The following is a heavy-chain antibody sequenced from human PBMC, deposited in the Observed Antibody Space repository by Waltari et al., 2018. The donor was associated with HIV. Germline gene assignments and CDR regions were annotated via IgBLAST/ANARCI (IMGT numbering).Heavy chain of an antibody. Sequence: EVQLVESGGGLVQPGRSLRLSCAASGFTFDDYASPWVRQAPGNGLEWVSGISWNRDYTGYADSVKGRFTISRDNAKNSLYLQMNSLRAEDTALYYCAKGSGGDWNYFGDFDYWGQGTLVTVSS. D-gene: IGHD1-7*01. CDR3: AKGSGGDWNYFGDFDY. CDR1: GFTFDDYA. J-gene: IGHJ4*02. V-gene: IGHV3-9*01. CDR2: ISWNRDYT.